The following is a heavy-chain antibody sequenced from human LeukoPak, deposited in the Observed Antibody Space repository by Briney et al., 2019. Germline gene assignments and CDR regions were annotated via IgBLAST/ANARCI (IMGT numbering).Heavy chain of an antibody. J-gene: IGHJ4*02. Sequence: GGSLRLSCAASGFAFSRDGIYWVRQAPRKGLEWVAFIPYDGSNKFYADSVKGRFTISRDNSKNTLYLQMNSLRVEDTAVYYCARGGTPRLDSDYDILTGYYPTPGDYFDYWGQGTLVTVSS. V-gene: IGHV3-30*02. CDR1: GFAFSRDG. CDR2: IPYDGSNK. CDR3: ARGGTPRLDSDYDILTGYYPTPGDYFDY. D-gene: IGHD3-9*01.